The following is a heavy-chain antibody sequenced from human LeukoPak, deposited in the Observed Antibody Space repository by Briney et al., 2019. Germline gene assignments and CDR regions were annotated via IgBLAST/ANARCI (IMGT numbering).Heavy chain of an antibody. CDR2: IWYDGSNK. Sequence: GGSLRLSCAASGFTFSSYGMHWVRQAPGKGLEWVAVIWYDGSNKYYADSVKGRFTISRGNSKNTLYLQMNSLRAKDTAVYYCARERRGLDYWGQGTLVTVSS. J-gene: IGHJ4*02. CDR3: ARERRGLDY. V-gene: IGHV3-33*01. CDR1: GFTFSSYG.